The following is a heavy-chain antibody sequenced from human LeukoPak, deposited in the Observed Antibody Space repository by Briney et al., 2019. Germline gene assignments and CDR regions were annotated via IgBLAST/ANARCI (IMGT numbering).Heavy chain of an antibody. CDR3: ARVGEWGVFDI. CDR1: GFTFSTYD. CDR2: IGNVGDT. Sequence: GGSLSLSCAASGFTFSTYDMHWVRQPTGKGLEWVSGIGNVGDTHYRGSVKGRFTISRENAKNSLYLQTNNLRAGDTAVYYCARVGEWGVFDIWGQGTMVTVSS. V-gene: IGHV3-13*01. D-gene: IGHD1-26*01. J-gene: IGHJ3*02.